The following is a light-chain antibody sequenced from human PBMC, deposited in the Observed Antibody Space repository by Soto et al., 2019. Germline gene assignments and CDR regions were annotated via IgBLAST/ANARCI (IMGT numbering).Light chain of an antibody. CDR1: SSDIGSYNF. CDR2: EGS. CDR3: CSHAGDHVV. J-gene: IGLJ2*01. Sequence: QSVLTQPASVSGSPGQSITISCTGTSSDIGSYNFVSWYQQHVGKAPKLMTYEGSNRPSGVSDRFSASKSGNTASLTISGLQAEDEADYYCCSHAGDHVVFGGGTKLTVL. V-gene: IGLV2-23*01.